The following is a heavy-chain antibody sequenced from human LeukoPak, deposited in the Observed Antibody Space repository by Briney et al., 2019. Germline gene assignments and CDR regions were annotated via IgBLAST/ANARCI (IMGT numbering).Heavy chain of an antibody. CDR2: IPHRDNSA. CDR1: GFSFSDYY. D-gene: IGHD3-10*01. V-gene: IGHV3-11*01. J-gene: IGHJ5*01. CDR3: ARAKGSGTYSAWFES. Sequence: GGSLRLSCAASGFSFSDYYMSWVRQAPGKGPEWISSIPHRDNSADYIESVKGRFTVPRDNAKESLYLQMNSLRVEDTAIYYCARAKGSGTYSAWFESWGQGTLVTVSS.